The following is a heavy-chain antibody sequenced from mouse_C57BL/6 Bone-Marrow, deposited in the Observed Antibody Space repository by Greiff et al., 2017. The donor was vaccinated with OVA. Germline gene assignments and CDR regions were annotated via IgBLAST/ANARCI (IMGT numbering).Heavy chain of an antibody. CDR1: GFTFSSYA. Sequence: EVMLVESGGGLVKPGGSLKLSCAASGFTFSSYAMSWVRQTPEKRLEWVATISDGGSYTYYPDNVKGRFTISRENAKNNLYLQMCHLKSEDTAMYYCARGLLLRWAWFAYWGQGTLVTVSA. V-gene: IGHV5-4*03. CDR3: ARGLLLRWAWFAY. D-gene: IGHD1-1*01. J-gene: IGHJ3*01. CDR2: ISDGGSYT.